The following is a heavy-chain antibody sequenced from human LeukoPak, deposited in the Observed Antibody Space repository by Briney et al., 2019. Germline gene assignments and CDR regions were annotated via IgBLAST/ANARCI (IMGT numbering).Heavy chain of an antibody. CDR2: INHSGTI. J-gene: IGHJ4*01. D-gene: IGHD3-10*01. CDR1: GASFSANY. CDR3: ARYCGSENYCISY. Sequence: SETLSLTCAVYGASFSANYWIWIRQPPGKGLEWIGEINHSGTITYKPSLKSRLTISADTSKNQFSLKLSSVTAADTAVYYCARYCGSENYCISYWGQGTLVAVSS. V-gene: IGHV4-34*01.